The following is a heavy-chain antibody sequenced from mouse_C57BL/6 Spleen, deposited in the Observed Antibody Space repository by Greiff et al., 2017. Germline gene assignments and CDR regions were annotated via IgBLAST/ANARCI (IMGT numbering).Heavy chain of an antibody. J-gene: IGHJ3*01. V-gene: IGHV2-6-1*01. Sequence: VMLVESGPGLVAPSQSLSITCTVSGFSLTSYGVHWVRQPPGKGLEWLVVIWSDGSTTYNSALKSRLSISKDNSKSQVFLKMNSLQTDDTAMYYCARHEGYGSSSWFAYWGQGTLVTVSA. CDR2: IWSDGST. CDR3: ARHEGYGSSSWFAY. CDR1: GFSLTSYG. D-gene: IGHD1-1*01.